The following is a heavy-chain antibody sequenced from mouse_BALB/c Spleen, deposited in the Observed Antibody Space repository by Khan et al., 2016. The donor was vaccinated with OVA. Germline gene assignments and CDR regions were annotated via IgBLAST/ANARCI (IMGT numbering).Heavy chain of an antibody. Sequence: DVQLQESGPGLLKPSQSLSLTCTVTGYSITSDYAWNWIRQFPGNKLEWMAYIGYSGSTTYNPSLRNRISITRDKSKNQLLLQLNSVTTEVTATYFGAIGSLLLRFPVYVDYWGQGTTLTGSS. V-gene: IGHV3-2*02. CDR2: IGYSGST. CDR3: AIGSLLLRFPVYVDY. J-gene: IGHJ2*01. CDR1: GYSITSDYA. D-gene: IGHD1-1*01.